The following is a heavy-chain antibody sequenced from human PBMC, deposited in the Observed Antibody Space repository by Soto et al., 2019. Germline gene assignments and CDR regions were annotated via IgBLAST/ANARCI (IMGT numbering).Heavy chain of an antibody. CDR1: GFTFSSYW. CDR3: ARGLGVIAVAGPNWFDP. V-gene: IGHV3-74*01. Sequence: GGSLRLSCAASGFTFSSYWMHWVRQAPGKGLVWVSRINSDGSSTSYADSVKGRFTISRDNAKNTLYLQMNSLRAEDTAVYYCARGLGVIAVAGPNWFDPWGQGTLVTVSS. D-gene: IGHD6-19*01. J-gene: IGHJ5*02. CDR2: INSDGSST.